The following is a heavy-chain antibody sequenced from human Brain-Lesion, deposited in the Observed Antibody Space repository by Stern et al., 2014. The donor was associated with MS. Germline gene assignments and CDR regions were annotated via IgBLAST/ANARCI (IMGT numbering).Heavy chain of an antibody. D-gene: IGHD6-19*01. V-gene: IGHV4-59*01. CDR2: IYYTGST. J-gene: IGHJ4*02. CDR1: GDSMSSYY. Sequence: QLQLQESGRGLVKPSGTLSLTCTVSGDSMSSYYLSWIRQPPGKGLEWIGSIYYTGSTNYNPSLKSRVTISVDTSKTQFSLRLTSVTAADTAVYYCARLSSGWYAYWGQGTLVTVSS. CDR3: ARLSSGWYAY.